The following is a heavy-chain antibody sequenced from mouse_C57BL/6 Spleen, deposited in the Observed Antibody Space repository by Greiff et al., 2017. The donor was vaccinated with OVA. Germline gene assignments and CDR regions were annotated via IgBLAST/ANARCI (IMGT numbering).Heavy chain of an antibody. Sequence: QVQLQQPGAELVKPGASVKLSCKASGYTFTSYWMQWVKQRPGQGLEWIGEIDPSDSYTTYNQKFKGKATLTVDTSSSTAYMQLSSLTSEDSAVYYCARFHFDVWGTGTTVTVSS. CDR3: ARFHFDV. J-gene: IGHJ1*03. CDR1: GYTFTSYW. V-gene: IGHV1-50*01. CDR2: IDPSDSYT.